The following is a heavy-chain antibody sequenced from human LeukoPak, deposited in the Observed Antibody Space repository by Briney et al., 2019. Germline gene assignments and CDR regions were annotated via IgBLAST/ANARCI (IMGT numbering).Heavy chain of an antibody. Sequence: GGSLRLSCAASGFTFSSYAMSWVRQAPGKGLEWVSGISGSGGSTYYADSVKGRFTISRDNSKNTLYLQMNSLRAEDTAVYYCAKSWSILLWFGESENDAFDIWGQGTMVTVSS. CDR1: GFTFSSYA. J-gene: IGHJ3*02. CDR2: ISGSGGST. D-gene: IGHD3-10*01. V-gene: IGHV3-23*01. CDR3: AKSWSILLWFGESENDAFDI.